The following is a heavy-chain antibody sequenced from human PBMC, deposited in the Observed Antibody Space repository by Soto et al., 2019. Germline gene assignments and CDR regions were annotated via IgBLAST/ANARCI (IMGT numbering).Heavy chain of an antibody. Sequence: RESLKISCRGSGYGFTSNWIGWVRQMPGKGLEWMGIIYPGDSDTRYSPSFQGQVTISADKSISTAYLQWSSLKASDTAMYYCARLGTSSSTFYYYYYGMDVWGQGTTVT. CDR2: IYPGDSDT. CDR1: GYGFTSNW. V-gene: IGHV5-51*01. J-gene: IGHJ6*02. CDR3: ARLGTSSSTFYYYYYGMDV. D-gene: IGHD6-6*01.